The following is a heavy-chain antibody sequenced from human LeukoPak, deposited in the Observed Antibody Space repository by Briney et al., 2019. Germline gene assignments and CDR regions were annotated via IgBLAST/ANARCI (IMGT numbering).Heavy chain of an antibody. CDR3: ARGKVRSGWYPRQYYGMDV. J-gene: IGHJ6*04. CDR2: INHSGST. CDR1: GGSFSGYY. Sequence: SETLSLTCAVYGGSFSGYYWSWIRQPPGKGLEWIGEINHSGSTNYNPSLKSRVTISVDTSKNQFSLKLSSVTAADTAVYYCARGKVRSGWYPRQYYGMDVWGKGTTVTVSS. V-gene: IGHV4-34*01. D-gene: IGHD6-19*01.